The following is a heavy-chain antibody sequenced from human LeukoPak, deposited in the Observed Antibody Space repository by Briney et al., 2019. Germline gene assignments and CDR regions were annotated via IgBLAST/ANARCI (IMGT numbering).Heavy chain of an antibody. Sequence: SETLSLTCTVSGGSISSYYWSWIRQPPRKGLEWIGYIYYSGSTNYNPSLKSRVTISVDTSKNQFSLKLSSVTAADTAVYYCARGDYDSSGQYNWFDPWGQGTLVTVSS. CDR1: GGSISSYY. D-gene: IGHD3-22*01. V-gene: IGHV4-59*01. J-gene: IGHJ5*02. CDR2: IYYSGST. CDR3: ARGDYDSSGQYNWFDP.